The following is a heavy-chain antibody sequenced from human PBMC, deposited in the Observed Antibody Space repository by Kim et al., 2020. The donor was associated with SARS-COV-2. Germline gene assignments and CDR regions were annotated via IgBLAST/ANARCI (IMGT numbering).Heavy chain of an antibody. D-gene: IGHD2-21*01. CDR2: IDGSDGPT. V-gene: IGHV3-23*01. J-gene: IGHJ4*02. CDR1: GFTFTGHA. CDR3: LKGGWGWIWDY. Sequence: GGSLRLSCTTSGFTFTGHAMSWVRQAPGKGLEWVSSIDGSDGPTYYVDSVKGRFSISRDDSKNTLYFQVSALRADETAAYYCLKGGWGWIWDYWGQGTLVTVSS.